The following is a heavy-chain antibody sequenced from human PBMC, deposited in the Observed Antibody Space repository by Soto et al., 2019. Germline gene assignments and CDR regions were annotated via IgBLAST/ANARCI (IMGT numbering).Heavy chain of an antibody. CDR1: GGPFTTYT. CDR3: SKTLAGTDPHAYDI. J-gene: IGHJ3*02. CDR2: IIPVMGLT. D-gene: IGHD2-8*02. Sequence: QVQLVKSGAEVKKPGSSVRVSCKVSGGPFTTYTIYWVRQAPGQGLEWLGRIIPVMGLTNYGLPGKDKITAYKYTNTAYLKLSCMKSEDTAMYSCSKTLAGTDPHAYDIWGQGTMVTVSS. V-gene: IGHV1-69*02.